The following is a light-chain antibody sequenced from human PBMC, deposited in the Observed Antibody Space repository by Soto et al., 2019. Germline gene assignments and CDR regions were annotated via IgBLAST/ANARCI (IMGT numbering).Light chain of an antibody. Sequence: EMVLTQSPATLSVSPGERATLSCRASQSVDSKLAWYQQKPGQSPRLIIYDVSTRVTGIPVRFSGGGSGTEFTLTISSLQSEDVAVYYCQHHNNWRPYTFGQGTRLEIK. CDR1: QSVDSK. CDR2: DVS. CDR3: QHHNNWRPYT. J-gene: IGKJ2*01. V-gene: IGKV3-15*01.